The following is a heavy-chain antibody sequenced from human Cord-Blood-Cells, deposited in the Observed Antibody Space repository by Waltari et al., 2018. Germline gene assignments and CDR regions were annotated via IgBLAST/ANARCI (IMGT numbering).Heavy chain of an antibody. J-gene: IGHJ4*02. CDR3: ARDCEDEYSSSSFDY. D-gene: IGHD6-6*01. Sequence: EVQLVESGGGLVQPGGSLRLSCAASGFTFSSYWMSWVRQAPGKGLEGVANIKQDGSEKYYVDAVKGRFTISRDNAKNSLYLQMNSLRAEDTAVYYCARDCEDEYSSSSFDYWGQGTLVTVSS. CDR2: IKQDGSEK. V-gene: IGHV3-7*01. CDR1: GFTFSSYW.